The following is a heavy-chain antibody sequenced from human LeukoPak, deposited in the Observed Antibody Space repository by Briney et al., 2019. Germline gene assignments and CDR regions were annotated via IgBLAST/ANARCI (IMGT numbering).Heavy chain of an antibody. Sequence: PGGSLRLSCAASGFTFSSYEMNWVRQAPGKGLEWVSYISSSGSTIYYADSVKGRFTISRDNAKNSLYLQMNSLRAEDTAVYFCARDDYDRSGYYYASDYWGQGTLVTVSS. V-gene: IGHV3-48*03. D-gene: IGHD3-22*01. CDR2: ISSSGSTI. CDR3: ARDDYDRSGYYYASDY. CDR1: GFTFSSYE. J-gene: IGHJ4*02.